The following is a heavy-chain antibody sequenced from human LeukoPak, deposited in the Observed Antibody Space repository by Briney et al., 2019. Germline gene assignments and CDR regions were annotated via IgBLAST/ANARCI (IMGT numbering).Heavy chain of an antibody. CDR2: INHSGST. CDR1: GGSFSGYY. CDR3: ARGSGSYRVKVYYFDY. J-gene: IGHJ4*02. V-gene: IGHV4-34*01. Sequence: PSETLSLTCAVYGGSFSGYYWSWIRQPPGKGLEWIGEINHSGSTNYNPSLKSRVTISVDTSKNQFSLKLSSVTAADTAVYYCARGSGSYRVKVYYFDYWGQGTLVTVSS. D-gene: IGHD3-10*01.